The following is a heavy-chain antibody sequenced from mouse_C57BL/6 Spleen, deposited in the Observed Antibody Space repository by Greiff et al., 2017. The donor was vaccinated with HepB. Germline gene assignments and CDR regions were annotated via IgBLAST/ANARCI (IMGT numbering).Heavy chain of an antibody. D-gene: IGHD2-2*01. J-gene: IGHJ3*01. V-gene: IGHV5-9*01. CDR1: GFTFSSYT. Sequence: EVKLVESGGGLVKPGGSLKLSCAASGFTFSSYTMSWVRQTPEKRLEWVATISGGGGNTYYPDSVKGRFTFSRDNAKHPLYLQMSSLRSEDTALYYCARLGFALAYWGQGTLVTVSA. CDR2: ISGGGGNT. CDR3: ARLGFALAY.